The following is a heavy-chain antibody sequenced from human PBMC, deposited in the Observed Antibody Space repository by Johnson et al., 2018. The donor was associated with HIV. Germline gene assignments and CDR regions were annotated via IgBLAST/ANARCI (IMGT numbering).Heavy chain of an antibody. J-gene: IGHJ3*02. V-gene: IGHV3-30-3*01. CDR1: GFTFSGSA. Sequence: QVQLVESGGGVVQPGRSLRLSCAASGFTFSGSAMHWVRQAPGKGLEWVAVISYDGSNKYYADSVKGRFTISRDNSKNTLYLQMNSLRAEDTAVYYCAGKEAIDEAFDIWGQGTMVTVSS. D-gene: IGHD2-2*01. CDR2: ISYDGSNK. CDR3: AGKEAIDEAFDI.